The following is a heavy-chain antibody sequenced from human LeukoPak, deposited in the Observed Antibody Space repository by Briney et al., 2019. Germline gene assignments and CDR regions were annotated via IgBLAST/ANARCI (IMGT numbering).Heavy chain of an antibody. J-gene: IGHJ3*02. Sequence: PGGSLRLSCAASGFTFSSYALSWVRQAPGKGLEWVSAMSGSGGSTYYADSVKGWFTISRDNSKNTLYLQMNSLRAEDTAVYYCAIRERGYSWYDAFDIWGQGTMVTVSS. CDR2: MSGSGGST. CDR3: AIRERGYSWYDAFDI. CDR1: GFTFSSYA. D-gene: IGHD5-18*01. V-gene: IGHV3-23*01.